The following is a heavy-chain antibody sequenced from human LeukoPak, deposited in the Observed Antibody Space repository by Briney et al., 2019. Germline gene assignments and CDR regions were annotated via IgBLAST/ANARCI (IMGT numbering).Heavy chain of an antibody. V-gene: IGHV4-39*01. D-gene: IGHD4-17*01. J-gene: IGHJ4*02. Sequence: PSETLSLTCTVSGGSISSSSYYWGWIRQPPGKGLEWIGSIYYSGSTYYNPSLKSRVTISVDTSKNQFSLKLSSVTAADTAVYYCARRVMTTEIDYWGQGTLVTVSS. CDR2: IYYSGST. CDR1: GGSISSSSYY. CDR3: ARRVMTTEIDY.